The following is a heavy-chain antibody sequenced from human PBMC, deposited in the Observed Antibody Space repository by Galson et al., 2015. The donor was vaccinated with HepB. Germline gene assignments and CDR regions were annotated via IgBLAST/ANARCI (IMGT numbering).Heavy chain of an antibody. Sequence: SLRLSCAASGFTFSSYSMNWVRQAPGKGLEWVSSISVGSSYIYYADSVKGRFTISRDNAKNSLCLQMTSLRAEDTAVYYCARGPPVDYWGQGTLVTVSS. CDR2: ISVGSSYI. CDR1: GFTFSSYS. CDR3: ARGPPVDY. J-gene: IGHJ4*02. V-gene: IGHV3-21*01.